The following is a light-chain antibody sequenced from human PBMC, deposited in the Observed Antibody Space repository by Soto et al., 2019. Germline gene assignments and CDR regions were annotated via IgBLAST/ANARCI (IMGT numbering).Light chain of an antibody. CDR2: DVS. J-gene: IGLJ1*01. Sequence: QSVLTQPASVSGSPGQSIAISCTGTSSDVGGYNYVSWYQQHPGKAPKLMVYDVSNRPSGVSNRFSGSKSGNTASLTVSGLQAEDEADYYCSSYAGSNKLVFGTGTKVTVL. CDR3: SSYAGSNKLV. CDR1: SSDVGGYNY. V-gene: IGLV2-14*01.